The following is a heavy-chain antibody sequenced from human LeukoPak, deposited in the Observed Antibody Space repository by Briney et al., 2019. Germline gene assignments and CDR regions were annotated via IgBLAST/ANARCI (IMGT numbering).Heavy chain of an antibody. CDR2: IRSNSDGGTI. Sequence: GGSLRLSCATSGFTFSNAWMNWVRQAPGKGLEWVGRIRSNSDGGTIDYAAPVKGRFTHSRDDSKTTLYLQMNSLQTEDTAVYYCATDFYDSTWGQGTLVTVSS. V-gene: IGHV3-15*07. CDR1: GFTFSNAW. D-gene: IGHD3-22*01. CDR3: ATDFYDST. J-gene: IGHJ5*02.